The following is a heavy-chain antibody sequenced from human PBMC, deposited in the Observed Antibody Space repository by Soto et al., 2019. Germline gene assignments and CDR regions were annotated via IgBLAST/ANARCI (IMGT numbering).Heavy chain of an antibody. V-gene: IGHV1-8*01. Sequence: PSVKVSCKASGYTFTSYAINWVRQATRQGLEWMGWMNPNSGNTGYAQKFQGRVTMTRNTSISTAYMELSSLRSEDTAVYYCARGGGYCSGGSCHGYYYYMDVWGKGTTVTVSS. D-gene: IGHD2-15*01. CDR2: MNPNSGNT. CDR1: GYTFTSYA. J-gene: IGHJ6*03. CDR3: ARGGGYCSGGSCHGYYYYMDV.